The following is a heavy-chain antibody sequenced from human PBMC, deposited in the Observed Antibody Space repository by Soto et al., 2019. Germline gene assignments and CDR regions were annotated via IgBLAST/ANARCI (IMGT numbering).Heavy chain of an antibody. V-gene: IGHV3-23*01. Sequence: PGGSLRLSCAASGFTFYDYVMSWVRQAPGKGLEWVSAITGSSGDTYYADSVKGRFTISRDNSDSTLYLQVTSLRAEDTAAYYCAKGSASSRPYYFDYWGQGTLVTVSS. CDR2: ITGSSGDT. CDR3: AKGSASSRPYYFDY. D-gene: IGHD6-6*01. CDR1: GFTFYDYV. J-gene: IGHJ4*02.